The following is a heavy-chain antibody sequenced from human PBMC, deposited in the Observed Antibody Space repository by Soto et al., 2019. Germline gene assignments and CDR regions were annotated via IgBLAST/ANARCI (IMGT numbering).Heavy chain of an antibody. CDR1: GFTFSNYA. D-gene: IGHD3-3*01. CDR3: AKVGTYDFWSGYDSAFDI. CDR2: ISGRGGGT. V-gene: IGHV3-23*01. J-gene: IGHJ3*02. Sequence: EVLLLESGGGSVQPGGSLRLSCAASGFTFSNYAMSWVRQAPGKGLEWVSGISGRGGGTDYADSVKGRFTISRDNSKNTLYLQRNSLRAEDTAVYYCAKVGTYDFWSGYDSAFDIWGQGTMVTVSS.